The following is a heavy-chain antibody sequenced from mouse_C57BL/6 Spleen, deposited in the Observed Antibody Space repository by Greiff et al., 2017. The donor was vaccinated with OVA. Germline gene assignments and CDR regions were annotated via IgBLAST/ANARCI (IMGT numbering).Heavy chain of an antibody. CDR1: GYTFTSYW. V-gene: IGHV1-69*01. J-gene: IGHJ1*03. CDR3: ATTGTGYVDV. CDR2: IDPSDSYT. D-gene: IGHD4-1*02. Sequence: QVQLQQSGAELVMPGASVKLSCKASGYTFTSYWMHWVKQRPGQGLEWIGEIDPSDSYTNYNQKFKGKSTLTVDKSSSTAYMQLSSLTSEDSAVYYCATTGTGYVDVWGTGTTVTVSS.